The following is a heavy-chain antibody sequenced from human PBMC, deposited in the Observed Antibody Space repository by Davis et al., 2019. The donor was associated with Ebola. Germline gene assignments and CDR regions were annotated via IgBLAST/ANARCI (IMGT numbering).Heavy chain of an antibody. CDR1: GYSFTRYW. CDR2: IDPSDSYT. Sequence: GESLKISCKASGYSFTRYWISWVRQMPGKGLEWMGRIDPSDSYTDYSPSFEGHVTMTTDKSITTAYLQWSSLKASDTAMYYCARQGSGTGDYWGQGTLVTVSS. D-gene: IGHD1-26*01. CDR3: ARQGSGTGDY. J-gene: IGHJ4*02. V-gene: IGHV5-10-1*01.